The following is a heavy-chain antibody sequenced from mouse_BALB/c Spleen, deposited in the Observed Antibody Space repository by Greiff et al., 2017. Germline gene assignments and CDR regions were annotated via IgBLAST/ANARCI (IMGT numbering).Heavy chain of an antibody. D-gene: IGHD2-2*01. CDR3: KSPLYGYGEGYFDY. J-gene: IGHJ2*01. V-gene: IGHV14-4*02. CDR2: IDPENGDT. CDR1: GFNIKDYY. Sequence: EVQLQQSGAELVRSGASVKLSCTASGFNIKDYYMHWVKQRPEQGLEWIGWIDPENGDTEYAPKFQGKATMTADTSSNTAYLQLSSLTSEDTAVYYCKSPLYGYGEGYFDYWGQGTTLTVSS.